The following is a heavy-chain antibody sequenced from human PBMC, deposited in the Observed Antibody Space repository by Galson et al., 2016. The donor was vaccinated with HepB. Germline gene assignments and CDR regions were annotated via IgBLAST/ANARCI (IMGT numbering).Heavy chain of an antibody. J-gene: IGHJ3*02. D-gene: IGHD1-26*01. CDR2: ISYDGSNK. Sequence: SLRLSCAASGFTFSSYGMHWVRQAPGKGLEWVAVISYDGSNKYYADSVKGRFTISRDNSKNTLYLQMNSLSAEETAVYYCAKTSGSYYFNAFDIWGQGTMVTVSS. CDR1: GFTFSSYG. V-gene: IGHV3-30*18. CDR3: AKTSGSYYFNAFDI.